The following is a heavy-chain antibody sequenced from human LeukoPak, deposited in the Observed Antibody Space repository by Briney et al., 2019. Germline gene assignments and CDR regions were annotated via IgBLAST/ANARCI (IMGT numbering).Heavy chain of an antibody. Sequence: ASVKVSCKASGYTFTSYGISWVRQAPGQGLEWMGWISAYNGNTNYAQKLQGRVTMTTDTSTSTAYMELRSLRSDDTAVYYCASCYYYDSSGYCPFDYWGQGNLVTVSS. D-gene: IGHD3-22*01. V-gene: IGHV1-18*01. CDR1: GYTFTSYG. CDR2: ISAYNGNT. J-gene: IGHJ4*02. CDR3: ASCYYYDSSGYCPFDY.